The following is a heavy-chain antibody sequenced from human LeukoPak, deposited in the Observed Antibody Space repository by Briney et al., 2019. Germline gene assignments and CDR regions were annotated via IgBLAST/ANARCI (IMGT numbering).Heavy chain of an antibody. V-gene: IGHV1-69*04. D-gene: IGHD2-15*01. CDR2: IIPIFGIA. CDR1: GGTFSSYA. Sequence: ASVKVSCKASGGTFSSYAISWVRQAPGQGLEWMGRIIPIFGIANYAQKFQGRVTITADKSTSTAYMELSSLRSEDTAVYYCARDVYCSGGSCVSYYYGMDVWGQGTTVTVSS. CDR3: ARDVYCSGGSCVSYYYGMDV. J-gene: IGHJ6*02.